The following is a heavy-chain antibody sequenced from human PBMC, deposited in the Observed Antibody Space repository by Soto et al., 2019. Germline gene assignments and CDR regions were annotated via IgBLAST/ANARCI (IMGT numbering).Heavy chain of an antibody. CDR3: ARAMSAGVVAPEAGGMDV. J-gene: IGHJ6*02. Sequence: QVQLVQSGAEVKKPGSSVKVSCKASGGTFSSYAISWVRQAPGQGLEWMGGIIPIFGTANYAQKFQGRVTITADESTSTAYMELSSLRSEDTAVYYCARAMSAGVVAPEAGGMDVWGQGTTVTVSS. CDR2: IIPIFGTA. V-gene: IGHV1-69*01. D-gene: IGHD2-21*01. CDR1: GGTFSSYA.